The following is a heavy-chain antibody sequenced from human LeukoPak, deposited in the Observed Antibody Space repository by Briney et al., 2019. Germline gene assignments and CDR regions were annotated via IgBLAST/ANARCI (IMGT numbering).Heavy chain of an antibody. V-gene: IGHV3-30*02. CDR2: IRYDGSNK. CDR1: GFTFSSYG. CDR3: AKDRWRMVRGVIAY. J-gene: IGHJ4*02. Sequence: LTGGSLRLSCAASGFTFSSYGIHWVRQAPGKGLEWVAFIRYDGSNKYYADSVKGRFTISRDNSKNTLYLQMNSLRAEDTAAYYCAKDRWRMVRGVIAYWGQGTLVTVSS. D-gene: IGHD3-10*01.